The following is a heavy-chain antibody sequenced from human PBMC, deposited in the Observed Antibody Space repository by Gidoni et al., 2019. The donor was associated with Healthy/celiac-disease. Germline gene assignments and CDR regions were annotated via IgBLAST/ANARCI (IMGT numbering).Heavy chain of an antibody. CDR3: TREYSSSSHWFDP. V-gene: IGHV3-73*02. CDR2: IRSKANSYAT. D-gene: IGHD6-6*01. CDR1: GFTFSGSA. J-gene: IGHJ5*02. Sequence: EVQLVESGGGLVQPGGSRKLSCAASGFTFSGSAMHWVRQASGKGLEWVGRIRSKANSYATAYAASVKGRFTISRDDSKNTAYLQMNSLKTEDTAVYYCTREYSSSSHWFDPWGQGTLVTVSS.